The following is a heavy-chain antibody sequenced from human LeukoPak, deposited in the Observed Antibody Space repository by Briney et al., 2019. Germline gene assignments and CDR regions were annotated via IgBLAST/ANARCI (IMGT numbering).Heavy chain of an antibody. CDR2: IYHSGST. V-gene: IGHV4-38-2*02. D-gene: IGHD6-13*01. J-gene: IGHJ4*02. CDR3: ARETAAAGDFDY. CDR1: GYSISSGYY. Sequence: PSETLSLTCTVSGYSISSGYYWGWIRQPPGKGLEWIGSIYHSGSTYYNPSLKSRVTISVDKSNNQFSLKLNSVTAADTAVYYCARETAAAGDFDYWGQGTLVTVSS.